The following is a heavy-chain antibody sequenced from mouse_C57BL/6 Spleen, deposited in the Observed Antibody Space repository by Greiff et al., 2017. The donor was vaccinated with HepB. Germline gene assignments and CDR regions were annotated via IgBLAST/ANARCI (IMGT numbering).Heavy chain of an antibody. J-gene: IGHJ1*03. CDR3: ARTIPHGYFDV. Sequence: QVQLQQSGPELVKPGASVKISCKASGYAFSSSWMNWVKQRPGKGLEWIGRIYPGDGDTNYNGKFKGKATLTADKSSSTAYMQLSSLTSEDSAVYFCARTIPHGYFDVWGTGTTVTVSS. CDR1: GYAFSSSW. CDR2: IYPGDGDT. V-gene: IGHV1-82*01.